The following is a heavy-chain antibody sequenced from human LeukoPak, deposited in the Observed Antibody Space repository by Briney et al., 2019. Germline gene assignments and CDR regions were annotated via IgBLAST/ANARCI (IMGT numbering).Heavy chain of an antibody. V-gene: IGHV1-69*13. D-gene: IGHD3-10*01. CDR3: ARDGGLWFGGDYYYYMDA. J-gene: IGHJ6*03. CDR1: GGTFSSYA. CDR2: IIPIFGTA. Sequence: SVKVSCKASGGTFSSYAISWVRQAPGQGLEWMGRIIPIFGTANYAQKFQGRVTITADESTSTAYMELSSLRSEDTAVYYCARDGGLWFGGDYYYYMDAWDKGTTVTVSS.